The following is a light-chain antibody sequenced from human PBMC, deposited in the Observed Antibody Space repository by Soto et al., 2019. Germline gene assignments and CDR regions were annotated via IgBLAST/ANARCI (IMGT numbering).Light chain of an antibody. CDR2: DAA. CDR1: QTIFTN. CDR3: QQYNNWPPFMYT. J-gene: IGKJ2*01. Sequence: EIVLTQSPGTLSLSPGERATLSCRASQTIFTNLAWYQQRPGQAPRLLIYDAATRATGVPARFSGSGSGTEFTLTISSLQSEDFAVYYCQQYNNWPPFMYTFGQGTKVDIK. V-gene: IGKV3-15*01.